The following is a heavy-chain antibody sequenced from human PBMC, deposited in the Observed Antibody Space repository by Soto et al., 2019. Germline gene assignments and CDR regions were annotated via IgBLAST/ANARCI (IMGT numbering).Heavy chain of an antibody. CDR3: ARSKIDYYDILTGYSSLVTDY. CDR1: GYTFTGYY. V-gene: IGHV1-2*02. CDR2: INPNSGGT. J-gene: IGHJ4*02. D-gene: IGHD3-9*01. Sequence: GASVKVSCKASGYTFTGYYMHWVRQAPGQGLEWMGWINPNSGGTNYAQKFQGRVTMTRDTSISTAYMELSRLRSDDTAVYYCARSKIDYYDILTGYSSLVTDYWGQGTLVTVSS.